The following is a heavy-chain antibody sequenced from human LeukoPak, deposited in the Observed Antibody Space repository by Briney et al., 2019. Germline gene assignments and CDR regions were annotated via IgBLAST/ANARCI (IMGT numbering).Heavy chain of an antibody. CDR2: ISGSGGST. V-gene: IGHV3-23*01. Sequence: GGSLRLSCAASGFTLSSYAMSSVRQAPGKGLEWVTAISGSGGSTYYADSVKGRFTISRDNSKNALYLQMNSLRAEDTAVYYCASILRGITIFGVARNALDMCGEGTLVTVYS. CDR3: ASILRGITIFGVARNALDM. D-gene: IGHD3-3*01. CDR1: GFTLSSYA. J-gene: IGHJ3*02.